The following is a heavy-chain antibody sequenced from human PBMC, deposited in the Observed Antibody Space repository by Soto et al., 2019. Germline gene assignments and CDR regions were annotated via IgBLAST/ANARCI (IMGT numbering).Heavy chain of an antibody. CDR3: AKDQDYGDYGGYFHY. CDR2: ISYDGSNK. V-gene: IGHV3-30*18. J-gene: IGHJ4*02. CDR1: GFTFSSYG. D-gene: IGHD4-17*01. Sequence: QVQLVESGGGVVQPGRSLRLSCAASGFTFSSYGMHWVRQAPGKGLEWVAVISYDGSNKYYADSVKGRFTISRDNSKNTLYLQMISLRAEDTAVYYCAKDQDYGDYGGYFHYWGQGTLVTVSS.